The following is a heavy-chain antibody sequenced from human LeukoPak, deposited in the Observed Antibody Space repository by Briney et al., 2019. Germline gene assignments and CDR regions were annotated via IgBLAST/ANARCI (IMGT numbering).Heavy chain of an antibody. CDR3: AKDLAAAGLYYYYGMDV. V-gene: IGHV3-30*18. Sequence: GGSLRLSCAASGFTFSSYGMHWVRQAPGKGLEWVAVISYDGSNEYYADSVKGRFTISRDNSKNTLYLQMNSLRAEDTAVYYCAKDLAAAGLYYYYGMDVWGQGTTVTVSS. J-gene: IGHJ6*02. D-gene: IGHD6-13*01. CDR1: GFTFSSYG. CDR2: ISYDGSNE.